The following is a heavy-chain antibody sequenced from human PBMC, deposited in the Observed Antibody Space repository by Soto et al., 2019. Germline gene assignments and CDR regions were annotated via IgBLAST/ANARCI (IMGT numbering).Heavy chain of an antibody. V-gene: IGHV4-4*02. CDR2: ISHSGTS. D-gene: IGHD1-20*01. Sequence: QVQLQESGPGLVKPSGTMSLTCAVSGGSISSSHWWTWVRQSPGKGLEYIGEISHSGTSNSNPSLKSRVTRSVDRSKNHFSLTLTSVTAADRAVYYCARVVLSITRGAFDAWGQGTPVIVSS. J-gene: IGHJ3*01. CDR3: ARVVLSITRGAFDA. CDR1: GGSISSSHW.